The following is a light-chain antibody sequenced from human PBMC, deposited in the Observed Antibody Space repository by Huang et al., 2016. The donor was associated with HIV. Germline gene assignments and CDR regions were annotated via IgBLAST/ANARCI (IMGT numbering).Light chain of an antibody. CDR3: QQYSSYSPLT. Sequence: DIQMTQSPSTLSASVGDRVTITCRTSQSITDSLAWYQQKPGAAPKVLIYQAATLQTGVPSRFSGSGFGTEFTISISSLQPDDFATYYCQQYSSYSPLTFGGGTKVENK. J-gene: IGKJ4*01. CDR2: QAA. CDR1: QSITDS. V-gene: IGKV1-5*03.